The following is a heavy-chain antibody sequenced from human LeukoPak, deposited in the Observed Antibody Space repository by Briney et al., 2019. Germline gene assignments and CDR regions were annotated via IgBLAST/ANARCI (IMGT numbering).Heavy chain of an antibody. D-gene: IGHD6-19*01. CDR2: TQNTGGT. Sequence: SETLSLTCTVSSASISSYYWGWIRQSPGKGLEWIGYTQNTGGTNYNPSLNSRVSISKDTSKNQFSLQVRSVTAADTAVYYCVKHGSGWSFDYWGQGTLVTVSS. CDR3: VKHGSGWSFDY. V-gene: IGHV4-59*01. CDR1: SASISSYY. J-gene: IGHJ4*02.